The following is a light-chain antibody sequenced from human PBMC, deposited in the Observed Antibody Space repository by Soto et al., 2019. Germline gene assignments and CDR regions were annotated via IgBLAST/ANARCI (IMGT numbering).Light chain of an antibody. Sequence: QSVLTQPPSVSGAPGQRITISCTGTSSNIGALYDVHWYQQLPGTAPKLLIYGNINRPSGVPDRFSGSKSGTSASLAITGLHAEDEADYYCQSYDSSLNDSHVVFGGGTKVTVL. J-gene: IGLJ2*01. CDR2: GNI. CDR3: QSYDSSLNDSHVV. CDR1: SSNIGALYD. V-gene: IGLV1-40*01.